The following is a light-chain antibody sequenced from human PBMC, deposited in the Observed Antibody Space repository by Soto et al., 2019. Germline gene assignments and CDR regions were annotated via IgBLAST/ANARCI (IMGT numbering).Light chain of an antibody. CDR3: QHYNTYPWT. V-gene: IGKV1-5*03. CDR2: KAS. J-gene: IGKJ1*01. Sequence: IQMTQSPSILSASVRDRVTITCRASQSISSWLAWYQQKPGKAPNLLIHKASHLESGVPSRFSGSGSGTEFTLTISSLQPGDFATYYCQHYNTYPWTFGQGTKVDIK. CDR1: QSISSW.